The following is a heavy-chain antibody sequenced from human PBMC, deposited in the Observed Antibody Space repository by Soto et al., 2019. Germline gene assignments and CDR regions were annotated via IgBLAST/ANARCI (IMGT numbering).Heavy chain of an antibody. D-gene: IGHD3-16*01. J-gene: IGHJ4*02. V-gene: IGHV3-23*01. Sequence: GSLRLSYAASGFKFSNYAMSWVRQAPGKGLEWVSLISATGGGTYYADSVKGRFTTSRDNSHNTLYLQVHSLTAEDTAVYYCAKDRREGGNSAFYFDFWGQGAQVTVSS. CDR1: GFKFSNYA. CDR3: AKDRREGGNSAFYFDF. CDR2: ISATGGGT.